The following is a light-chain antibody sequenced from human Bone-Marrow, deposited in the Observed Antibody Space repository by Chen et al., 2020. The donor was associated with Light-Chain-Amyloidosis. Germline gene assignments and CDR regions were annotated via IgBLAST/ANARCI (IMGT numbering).Light chain of an antibody. J-gene: IGKJ4*01. CDR1: QTISSNY. CDR2: GSS. CDR3: QQYGTSLLT. V-gene: IGKV3-20*01. Sequence: EIVLTQSPGTLSLSPGEGANLSCRASQTISSNYLTWYQQKFGQAPRLLIYGSSSRATGIPDRFTGSGSGTDFTLTINRLEPEDFAMYYCQQYGTSLLTFGGGTKLEIK.